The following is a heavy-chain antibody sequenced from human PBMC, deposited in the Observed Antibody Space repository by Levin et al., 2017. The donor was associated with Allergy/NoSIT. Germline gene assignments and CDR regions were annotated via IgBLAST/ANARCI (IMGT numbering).Heavy chain of an antibody. CDR1: GGSISGSNW. CDR2: ISHSGST. D-gene: IGHD3-22*01. V-gene: IGHV4-4*02. Sequence: KSSETLSLTCAVSGGSISGSNWWSWVRQPPGKGLEWIGEISHSGSTNYNPSLESRVTMSLDKSKNQFSLKLTSVTAADTAVYYCARDHGDYDSSGYYFDYWGQGTLVTVSS. CDR3: ARDHGDYDSSGYYFDY. J-gene: IGHJ4*02.